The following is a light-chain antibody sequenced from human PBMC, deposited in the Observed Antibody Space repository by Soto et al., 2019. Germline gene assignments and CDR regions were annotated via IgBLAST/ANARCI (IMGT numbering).Light chain of an antibody. J-gene: IGLJ1*01. Sequence: QSALTQPASLSGSPGQSINISCTGTSSEVVGYNYVSWYQHHPGKAPKLIIYDVSNRPSGVSNPFSGSKSGNTASLTISGLQPEDEADYYCSSYTTSNTRQIVFGTGTKVTV. CDR2: DVS. CDR3: SSYTTSNTRQIV. V-gene: IGLV2-14*03. CDR1: SSEVVGYNY.